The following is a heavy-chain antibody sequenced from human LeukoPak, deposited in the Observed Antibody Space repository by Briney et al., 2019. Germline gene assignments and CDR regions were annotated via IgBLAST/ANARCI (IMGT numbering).Heavy chain of an antibody. CDR3: AREPTVTTGGYYYYYMDV. Sequence: ASVKVSCKASGYTFTGYYMHCVRQAPGQGLEWMGRINPNSGGTNYAQKFQGRVTMTRDTSISTAYMELSRLRSDDTAVYYCAREPTVTTGGYYYYYMDVWGKGTTVTVSS. V-gene: IGHV1-2*06. D-gene: IGHD4-17*01. CDR1: GYTFTGYY. CDR2: INPNSGGT. J-gene: IGHJ6*03.